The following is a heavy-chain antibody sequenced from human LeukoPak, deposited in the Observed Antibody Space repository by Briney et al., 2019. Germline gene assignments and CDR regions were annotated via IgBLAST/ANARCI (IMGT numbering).Heavy chain of an antibody. V-gene: IGHV3-48*02. CDR3: ARDYMVRGVPRLDY. J-gene: IGHJ4*02. D-gene: IGHD3-10*01. Sequence: GGSLRLSCAASGFTFSSYSMNWVRQAQGKGMEWVSYISSSSSTIYYADSVKGRLTISRDNAKKSLYLQMNSLRDEDTAVYYCARDYMVRGVPRLDYWGQGTLVTVSS. CDR1: GFTFSSYS. CDR2: ISSSSSTI.